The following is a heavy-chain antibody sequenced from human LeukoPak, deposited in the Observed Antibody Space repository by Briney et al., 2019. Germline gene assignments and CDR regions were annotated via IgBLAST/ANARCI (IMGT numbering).Heavy chain of an antibody. Sequence: DPGGSLRLSCAASGFTFSDYYMSWIRQAPGKGLEWVSYISSSGSTIYYADSVKGRFTISRDNAKNSLYLQMNSLRAEDTAVYYCARDRFSSGWYDYYGMGVWGQGTTVTVSS. D-gene: IGHD6-19*01. CDR2: ISSSGSTI. CDR1: GFTFSDYY. V-gene: IGHV3-11*01. J-gene: IGHJ6*02. CDR3: ARDRFSSGWYDYYGMGV.